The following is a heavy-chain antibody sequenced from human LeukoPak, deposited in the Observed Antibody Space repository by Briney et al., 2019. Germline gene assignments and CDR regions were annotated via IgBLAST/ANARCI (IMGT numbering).Heavy chain of an antibody. J-gene: IGHJ4*02. CDR3: ARSDANEDYSLIDY. Sequence: RASLKVSCKASGYTFTSYGIIWVRQAPGQGLEWMGWISGYNGNTKYTQKVQGRVTMTTDTSTSTAYMDLRSLSSDDTAVYYCARSDANEDYSLIDYWGQGTLVTVS. V-gene: IGHV1-18*01. D-gene: IGHD2-15*01. CDR2: ISGYNGNT. CDR1: GYTFTSYG.